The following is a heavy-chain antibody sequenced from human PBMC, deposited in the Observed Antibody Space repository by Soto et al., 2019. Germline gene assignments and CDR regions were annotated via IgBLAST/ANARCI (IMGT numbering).Heavy chain of an antibody. CDR1: GFTVSNTY. J-gene: IGHJ4*02. CDR3: GRDLGCGDLRTLGY. CDR2: IYSGGNT. V-gene: IGHV3-53*01. D-gene: IGHD4-17*01. Sequence: EVQLVESGGGLIQPGGSLRLSCAASGFTVSNTYMSWVRQAPGKGLEWVSVIYSGGNTYYADSVKGRFTSSRDFFSNTLYLPVNSRDAEDTDVYFCGRDLGCGDLRTLGYWGQGTLVTVSS.